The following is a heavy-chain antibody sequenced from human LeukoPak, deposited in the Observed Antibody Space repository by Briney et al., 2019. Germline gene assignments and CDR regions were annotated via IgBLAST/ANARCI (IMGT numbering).Heavy chain of an antibody. J-gene: IGHJ4*02. CDR2: ISESGSAI. D-gene: IGHD5/OR15-5a*01. CDR3: ARALRAVRGYYFDY. CDR1: GFTFSSYE. V-gene: IGHV3-48*03. Sequence: PGGSPRLSCAASGFTFSSYEMNWVRLAPGKGLEWVSYISESGSAIYYADSVKGRFTLSRDNAKNSLYLQMNSLRAEDTAVYYCARALRAVRGYYFDYWGQGNLVTVSS.